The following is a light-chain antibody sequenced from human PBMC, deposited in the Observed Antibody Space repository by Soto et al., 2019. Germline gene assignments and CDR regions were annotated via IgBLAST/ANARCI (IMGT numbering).Light chain of an antibody. CDR1: QSVSSN. CDR3: QQYTNWT. CDR2: GAS. J-gene: IGKJ1*01. Sequence: EIVMTQSPATLSVSPGERATLSCRASQSVSSNLAWYQQKPGQAPRLLIYGASTRATGIPARFSGSGSGTEFTLTISSEQSEDYAVYYSQQYTNWTFGQGTKVEIK. V-gene: IGKV3-15*01.